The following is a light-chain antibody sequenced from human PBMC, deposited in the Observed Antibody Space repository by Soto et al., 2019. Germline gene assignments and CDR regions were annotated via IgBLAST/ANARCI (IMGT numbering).Light chain of an antibody. J-gene: IGKJ1*01. V-gene: IGKV3-20*01. CDR1: QSLRSN. CDR2: GAS. Sequence: EIVMTQSPATLSVSPGERATLSCRASQSLRSNLAWYQQKPGQAPRLLIYGASSRATGIPDSFSGSGSGTDFTLTISRLEPEDFAVYYCQQYGGSPQTFGQGTKV. CDR3: QQYGGSPQT.